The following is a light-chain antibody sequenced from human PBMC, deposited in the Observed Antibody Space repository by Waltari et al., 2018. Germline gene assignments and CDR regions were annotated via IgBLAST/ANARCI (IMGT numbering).Light chain of an antibody. V-gene: IGLV2-14*03. J-gene: IGLJ1*01. CDR3: SSYTTRSGLV. CDR1: SSDVGGYAY. Sequence: QSALTQPASVSGSPGQSITIPCTGTSSDVGGYAYVPWYQQHPGKAPRLMIFEVSDRPSGVSNRFSGSKSDNTASLTISGLQAEDEADYYCSSYTTRSGLVFGTGTKVTVL. CDR2: EVS.